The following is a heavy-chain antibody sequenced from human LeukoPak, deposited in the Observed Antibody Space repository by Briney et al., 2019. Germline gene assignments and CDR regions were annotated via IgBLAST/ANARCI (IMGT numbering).Heavy chain of an antibody. J-gene: IGHJ4*02. CDR1: GFTFSDYY. D-gene: IGHD3-10*01. Sequence: GGSLRLSCAASGFTFSDYYMSWVRQAPGKGLEWVANIKQDGSEKYYVDSVKGRFTISRDNAKNSLYLQMNSLRAEDTAVYYCARGRLWFGELFGYWGQGTLVTVSS. CDR2: IKQDGSEK. V-gene: IGHV3-7*01. CDR3: ARGRLWFGELFGY.